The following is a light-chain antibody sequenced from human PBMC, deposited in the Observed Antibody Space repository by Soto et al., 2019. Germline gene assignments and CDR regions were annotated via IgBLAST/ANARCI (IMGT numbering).Light chain of an antibody. V-gene: IGKV3-15*01. CDR3: QQYNNWPFS. CDR1: QGVTTN. Sequence: EIVMTQSPATLSVPPGERATLSCRAGQGVTTNFAWYQQRSGQSPRLLIYDVSIRATGVPARFSGTGSETDFTLTISGLQSEDSAVYFCQQYNNWPFSFGQGTRLENK. CDR2: DVS. J-gene: IGKJ5*01.